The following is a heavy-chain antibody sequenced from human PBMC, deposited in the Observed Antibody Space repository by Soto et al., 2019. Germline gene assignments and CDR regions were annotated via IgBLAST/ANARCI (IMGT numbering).Heavy chain of an antibody. Sequence: EVQLVESGGGLVQPGGSLKISCAASGFTFSGSAMHWVRQASGKGLEWVGRIRSKANSYATAYAASVKGRFTISRDDSKNMAYLQMNSRKTEDTAVYYCTRPPHSSSSRGGFDYWGQGTLVTVSS. CDR2: IRSKANSYAT. CDR1: GFTFSGSA. CDR3: TRPPHSSSSRGGFDY. D-gene: IGHD6-6*01. V-gene: IGHV3-73*02. J-gene: IGHJ4*02.